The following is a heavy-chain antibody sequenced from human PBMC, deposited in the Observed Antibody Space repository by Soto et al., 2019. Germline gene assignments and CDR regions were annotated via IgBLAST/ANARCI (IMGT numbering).Heavy chain of an antibody. Sequence: GGSLRLSCAACGFTFSGYAMIWVRQAPGKGLEWVSAISGSGGSTYYADSVKGRFTISRDNSKNTLYLQMNSLRAEDTAVYYCAKSYGSGSYYNDYWGQGTLVTVSS. CDR2: ISGSGGST. J-gene: IGHJ4*02. CDR3: AKSYGSGSYYNDY. V-gene: IGHV3-23*01. CDR1: GFTFSGYA. D-gene: IGHD3-10*01.